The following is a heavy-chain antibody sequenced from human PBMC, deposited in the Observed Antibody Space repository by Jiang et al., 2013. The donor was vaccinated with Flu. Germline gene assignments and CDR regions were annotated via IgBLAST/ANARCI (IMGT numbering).Heavy chain of an antibody. CDR3: AREEGFGDQDRDYQYYGMDV. CDR1: GGSFTTYY. J-gene: IGHJ6*02. D-gene: IGHD3-10*01. CDR2: IYASGST. Sequence: VSGGSFTTYYWSWIRRPAGKGLEWIGRIYASGSTNYNPSLKSRVTMSVDTSKKQFSLKLSSVTAADTAVYYCAREEGFGDQDRDYQYYGMDVWGQGTAVTVSS. V-gene: IGHV4-4*07.